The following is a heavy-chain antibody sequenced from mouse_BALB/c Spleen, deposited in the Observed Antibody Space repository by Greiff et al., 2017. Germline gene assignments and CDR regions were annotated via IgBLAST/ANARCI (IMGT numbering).Heavy chain of an antibody. Sequence: DVHLVESGGGLVQPGGSLKLSCAASGFTFSSYGMSWVRQTPDKRLELVATINSNGGSTYYPDSVKGRFTISRDNAKNTLYLQMSSLKSEDTAMYYCAREDYYGSKFYWYFDVWGAGTTVTVSS. V-gene: IGHV5-6-3*01. J-gene: IGHJ1*01. D-gene: IGHD1-1*01. CDR1: GFTFSSYG. CDR3: AREDYYGSKFYWYFDV. CDR2: INSNGGST.